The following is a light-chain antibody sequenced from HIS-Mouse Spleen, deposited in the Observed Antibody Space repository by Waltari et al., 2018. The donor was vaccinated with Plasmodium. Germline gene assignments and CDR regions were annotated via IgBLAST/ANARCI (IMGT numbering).Light chain of an antibody. J-gene: IGLJ3*02. CDR2: GKN. Sequence: SSELTQDPAVSVALGQTVRITCQGDSLRSYYASCYQQKPGQAPVIVIYGKNNRPSGIPDRFARYSSGNTASLTITGAQAEDEADYYCNSRDSSGNHQVFGGGTKLTVL. CDR3: NSRDSSGNHQV. CDR1: SLRSYY. V-gene: IGLV3-19*01.